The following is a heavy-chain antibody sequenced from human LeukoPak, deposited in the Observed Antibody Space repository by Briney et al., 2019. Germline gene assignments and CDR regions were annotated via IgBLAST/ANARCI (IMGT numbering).Heavy chain of an antibody. D-gene: IGHD4-23*01. V-gene: IGHV3-53*01. J-gene: IGHJ2*01. Sequence: GGSLRLSCTASGFTVSSNYLSWVRQAPGRGLEWVSIIYGGGGTYYAASVKGRFTISRDNSKNTLYLQMNSLRAEDTAVYYCARTYYSGNSLGYFDLWGRGTPVTVSS. CDR3: ARTYYSGNSLGYFDL. CDR1: GFTVSSNY. CDR2: IYGGGGT.